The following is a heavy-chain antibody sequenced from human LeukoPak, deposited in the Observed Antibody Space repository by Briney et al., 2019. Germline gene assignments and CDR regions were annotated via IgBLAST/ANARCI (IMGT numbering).Heavy chain of an antibody. CDR3: ARDSEPLRFLEWLFDY. J-gene: IGHJ4*02. V-gene: IGHV3-21*01. CDR1: GFTVSSNY. Sequence: AGGSLRLSCAASGFTVSSNYMSWVRQAPGKGLEWVSSISSSNNYIYYADSVKGRFTISRDNAKKSLYLQMNSLRAEDTAVYYCARDSEPLRFLEWLFDYWGQGTLVTVSS. CDR2: ISSSNNYI. D-gene: IGHD3-3*01.